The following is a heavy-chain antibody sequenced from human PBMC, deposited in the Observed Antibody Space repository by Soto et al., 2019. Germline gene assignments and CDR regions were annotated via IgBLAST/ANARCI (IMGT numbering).Heavy chain of an antibody. J-gene: IGHJ4*02. CDR2: MAFDGRT. CDR1: CGSVSRRGFY. CDR3: ARLPDISGWPFDF. V-gene: IGHV4-61*08. D-gene: IGHD6-19*01. Sequence: SETLSLTCSVSCGSVSRRGFYWTWIRQPPGKGLEWIGYMAFDGRTNYNPSLESRVTISQDTSKNQFYLKLGSVTAADTAMYYCARLPDISGWPFDFWGQGTRVTVSS.